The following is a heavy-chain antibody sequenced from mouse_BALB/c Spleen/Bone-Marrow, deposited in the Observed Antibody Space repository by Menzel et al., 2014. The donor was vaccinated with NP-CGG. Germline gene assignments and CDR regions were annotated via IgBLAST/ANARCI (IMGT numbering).Heavy chain of an antibody. CDR3: SKDGGYDYSYYFDY. CDR2: ISSGGHDT. V-gene: IGHV5-6-4*01. Sequence: EVMLVESGGGLVKPGGSLKLSCAASGFSFSSYSMSRVRQTPEKRLEWVATISSGGHDTYYPDSVKGRFTISRDNAKNTLYLQMSSLKSEDTAMYYCSKDGGYDYSYYFDYWGQGTTLTVSS. J-gene: IGHJ2*01. CDR1: GFSFSSYS. D-gene: IGHD2-4*01.